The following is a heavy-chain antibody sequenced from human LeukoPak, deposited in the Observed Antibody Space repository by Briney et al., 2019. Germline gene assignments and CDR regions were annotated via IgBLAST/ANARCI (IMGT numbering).Heavy chain of an antibody. J-gene: IGHJ4*02. CDR1: GFTFSSXW. CDR2: IKQDGSEK. Sequence: GGSXXLSCAASGFTFSSXWMSWVXQXPGXGLEWVANIKQDGSEKYYVDSVKGRFTISRDNAKNSLYLQMNSLRAEDTAVYYCARATYYYGSGSYYDFDYWGQGTLVTVSS. CDR3: ARATYYYGSGSYYDFDY. D-gene: IGHD3-10*01. V-gene: IGHV3-7*01.